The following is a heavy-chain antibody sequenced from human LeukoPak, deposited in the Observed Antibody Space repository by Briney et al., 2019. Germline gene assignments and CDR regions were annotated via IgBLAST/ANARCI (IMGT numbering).Heavy chain of an antibody. V-gene: IGHV1-18*01. CDR2: ISTYNGDT. CDR3: ARDCSSTSCYNVY. J-gene: IGHJ4*02. Sequence: GASVKVSCEASGYTFTNHGFSWVRQAPGQGLEWMGWISTYNGDTNYAQNLQGRVTMTTDTSTSTAYMEMRSLRSDDTAVYYCARDCSSTSCYNVYWGQGTLVTVSS. CDR1: GYTFTNHG. D-gene: IGHD2-2*02.